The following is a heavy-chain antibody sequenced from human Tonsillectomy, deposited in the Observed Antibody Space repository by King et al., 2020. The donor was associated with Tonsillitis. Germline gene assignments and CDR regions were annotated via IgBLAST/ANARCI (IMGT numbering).Heavy chain of an antibody. CDR3: ARDGRTPFDY. V-gene: IGHV4-38-2*02. Sequence: QLQESGPGLVKPSETLSLTCTVSGYSISSGYYWGWIRQPPGKGLEWIGSIYHSGSTYYNPSLKSRVTISVDTSTNQFSLKLSYVTAADTAVYYCARDGRTPFDYWGQGTLVTVSS. CDR2: IYHSGST. D-gene: IGHD1-26*01. CDR1: GYSISSGYY. J-gene: IGHJ4*02.